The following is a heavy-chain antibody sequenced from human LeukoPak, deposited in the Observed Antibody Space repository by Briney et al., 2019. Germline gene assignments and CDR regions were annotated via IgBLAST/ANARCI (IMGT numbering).Heavy chain of an antibody. CDR3: ARLSKGPYFDYIFDH. J-gene: IGHJ4*02. Sequence: PSETLSLTCSVSGGSVSSYEYYWGWIRQPPGKGLEWIGNTYYSGSSYYNPSLKGRVTMSVDTSKNQFSLKMSSVTAADTAVYYCARLSKGPYFDYIFDHWGQGTLVTVSS. CDR2: TYYSGSS. CDR1: GGSVSSYEYY. D-gene: IGHD3-9*01. V-gene: IGHV4-39*01.